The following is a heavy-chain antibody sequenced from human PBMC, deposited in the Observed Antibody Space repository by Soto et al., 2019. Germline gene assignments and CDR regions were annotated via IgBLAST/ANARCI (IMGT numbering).Heavy chain of an antibody. CDR2: ISWNSGSI. J-gene: IGHJ4*02. Sequence: EVPLVESGGGLVQPGRSLRLSCAASGFTFDDYAMHWVRQAPGKGLEWVSGISWNSGSIGYADSVKGRFTISRDNAKNPLDLQMDGLGVWGTALDYCAKGGQLGTGGGGFWGQGTLVTVSS. CDR3: AKGGQLGTGGGGF. CDR1: GFTFDDYA. V-gene: IGHV3-9*01. D-gene: IGHD2-2*01.